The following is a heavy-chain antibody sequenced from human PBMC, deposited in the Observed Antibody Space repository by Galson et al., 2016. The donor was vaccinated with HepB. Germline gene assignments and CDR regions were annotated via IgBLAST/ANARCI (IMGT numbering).Heavy chain of an antibody. V-gene: IGHV3-13*01. CDR1: GFPFSSYD. D-gene: IGHD2-8*02. Sequence: PLRLSCAASGFPFSSYDMHWVRQSTGKGLEWVSSIGTAGDTFYAGSVKGRFNISRENAENSLYLQMNSLRVGDTAVYYCARGGLGYCTGGGCTPFDPWGQGTLVTVSS. CDR3: ARGGLGYCTGGGCTPFDP. CDR2: IGTAGDT. J-gene: IGHJ5*02.